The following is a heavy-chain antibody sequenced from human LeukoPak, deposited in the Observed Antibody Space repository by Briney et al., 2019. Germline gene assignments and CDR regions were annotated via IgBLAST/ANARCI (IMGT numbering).Heavy chain of an antibody. J-gene: IGHJ4*02. CDR1: GFTFSTYS. Sequence: AGSLRLPCAASGFTFSTYSMNWVRQVPGKGLEWVSYISSSSGSIYYADSVKGRFTVSRDNAKNSLYLQMNSLRDEDTAVYYCARYSDYWGQGTLVTVSS. V-gene: IGHV3-48*02. CDR3: ARYSDY. CDR2: ISSSSGSI. D-gene: IGHD2-21*01.